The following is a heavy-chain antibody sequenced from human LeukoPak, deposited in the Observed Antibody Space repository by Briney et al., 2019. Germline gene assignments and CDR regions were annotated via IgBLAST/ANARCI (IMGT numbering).Heavy chain of an antibody. V-gene: IGHV3-30*02. J-gene: IGHJ4*02. Sequence: PGGSLRLSCGASGFTFSSYGMHWVRQAPGKGLEWVAFIRYDGSNKYYADSVKGRFTISRDNSKNTLYLQMNSLRAEDTAVYYCAKGAVRSSPIRPSYFDYWGQGTLVTVSS. CDR2: IRYDGSNK. CDR3: AKGAVRSSPIRPSYFDY. CDR1: GFTFSSYG. D-gene: IGHD6-6*01.